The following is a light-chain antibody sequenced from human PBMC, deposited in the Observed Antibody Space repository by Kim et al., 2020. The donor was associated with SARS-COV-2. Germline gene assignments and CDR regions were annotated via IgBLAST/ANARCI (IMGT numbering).Light chain of an antibody. Sequence: GQRVTVSFSGSSSNVGSNIVNWYQHLPGTAPKLLIYSNSQRPSGVRDRFSGSKSGTSASLAISGLQSEDEADYYCSAWDDSLNGWVFGGGTKLTVL. CDR2: SNS. CDR3: SAWDDSLNGWV. J-gene: IGLJ3*02. CDR1: SSNVGSNI. V-gene: IGLV1-44*01.